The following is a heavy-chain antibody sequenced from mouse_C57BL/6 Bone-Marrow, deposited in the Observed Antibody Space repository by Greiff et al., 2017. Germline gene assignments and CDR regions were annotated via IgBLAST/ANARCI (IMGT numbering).Heavy chain of an antibody. J-gene: IGHJ2*01. CDR1: GYAFTNYL. CDR2: INPGSGGT. Sequence: QVQLKESGAELVRPGTSVKVSCKASGYAFTNYLIEWVKQRPGQGLEWIGVINPGSGGTNYNEKFKGKATLTADKSSSTAYMQLSSLTSEDSAVYFCARDYGYDGYFDYWGQGTTLTVSS. D-gene: IGHD2-2*01. V-gene: IGHV1-54*01. CDR3: ARDYGYDGYFDY.